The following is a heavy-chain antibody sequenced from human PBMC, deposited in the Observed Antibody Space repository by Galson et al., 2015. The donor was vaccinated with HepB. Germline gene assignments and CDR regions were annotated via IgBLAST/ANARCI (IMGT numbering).Heavy chain of an antibody. CDR1: GGSISSGGYY. J-gene: IGHJ6*02. V-gene: IGHV4-31*03. D-gene: IGHD6-13*01. Sequence: TLSLTCTVSGGSISSGGYYWSWIRQHPGTGLEWIGYIYYSGSTYYNPSLKSRVTISVDTSKNQFSLKLSSVTAADTAVYYCARWQQLVRTNGMVVCGQWTTVTVSS. CDR3: ARWQQLVRTNGMVV. CDR2: IYYSGST.